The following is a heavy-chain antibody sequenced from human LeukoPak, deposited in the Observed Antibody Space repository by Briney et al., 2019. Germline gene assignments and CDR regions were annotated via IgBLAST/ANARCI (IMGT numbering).Heavy chain of an antibody. CDR2: ISYDGSNK. CDR1: GFTFSSYA. CDR3: ARVYCSSTSCYSDY. J-gene: IGHJ4*02. Sequence: QAGGSLRLSCAASGFTFSSYAMHWVRQAPSKGLEWVAVISYDGSNKYYADSVKGRFTISRDNSKNTLYLQMNSLRAEDTAVYYCARVYCSSTSCYSDYWGQGTLVTVSS. D-gene: IGHD2-2*01. V-gene: IGHV3-30-3*01.